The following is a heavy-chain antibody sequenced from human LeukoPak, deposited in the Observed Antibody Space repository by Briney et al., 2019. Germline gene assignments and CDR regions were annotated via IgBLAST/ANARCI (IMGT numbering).Heavy chain of an antibody. D-gene: IGHD5-12*01. CDR3: ARWLID. CDR2: TYYRSKWYS. V-gene: IGHV6-1*01. J-gene: IGHJ4*02. CDR1: GASASSNTDA. Sequence: SQTLSLTSAISGASASSNTDAWNWIRQSPSRGLEWLGRTYYRSKWYSDYAESVRSRITINQDTSKNQVSLQLNFVPPEDTAVYYCARWLIDWGQGTQVTVSS.